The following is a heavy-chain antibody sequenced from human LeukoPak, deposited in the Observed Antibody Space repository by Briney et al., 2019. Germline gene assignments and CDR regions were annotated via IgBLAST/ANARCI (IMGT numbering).Heavy chain of an antibody. CDR3: AKKQGSQFDY. Sequence: QAGGSLRLSCAASGFTFSDYYMSWIRQAPGKGLEWVAVISYDGSNKYYADSVKGRFTISRDNSKNTLYLQMNSLRAEDTAVYYCAKKQGSQFDYWGQGTLVTVSS. CDR1: GFTFSDYY. V-gene: IGHV3-30*18. CDR2: ISYDGSNK. J-gene: IGHJ4*02.